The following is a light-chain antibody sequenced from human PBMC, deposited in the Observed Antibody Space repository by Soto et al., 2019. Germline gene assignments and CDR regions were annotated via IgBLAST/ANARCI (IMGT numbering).Light chain of an antibody. V-gene: IGKV3-20*01. CDR3: PQYGRSWT. CDR2: GAS. CDR1: QSVSSSY. Sequence: EIVLTQSPGTLSLSPGERATLSCRASQSVSSSYLAWYQQKPGQAPRLLIYGASSRATGIPDRFSGSGSGTDFTLTISRLEPEDYAVYCHPQYGRSWTIGQDTKVEIK. J-gene: IGKJ1*01.